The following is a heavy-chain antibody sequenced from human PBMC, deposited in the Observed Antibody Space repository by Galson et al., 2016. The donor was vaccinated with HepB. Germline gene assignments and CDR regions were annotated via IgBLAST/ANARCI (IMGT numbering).Heavy chain of an antibody. CDR1: GDSVTSDNIC. Sequence: CAISGDSVTSDNICWNWIRQSPSRGLEWLGRTYYMSKWFNDHADSVKSRITVTSDTSKNQFSLQLDSVTPDDTATYFCTRGYMQNGMNVWGQGTTVTVS. V-gene: IGHV6-1*01. CDR3: TRGYMQNGMNV. CDR2: TYYMSKWFN. J-gene: IGHJ6*02. D-gene: IGHD5-24*01.